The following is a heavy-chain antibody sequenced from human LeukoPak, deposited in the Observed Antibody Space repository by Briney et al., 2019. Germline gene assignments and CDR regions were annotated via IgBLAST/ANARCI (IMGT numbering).Heavy chain of an antibody. D-gene: IGHD5-12*01. CDR1: GGSFSGYY. V-gene: IGHV4-34*01. CDR3: AGRPRLGYSGYDYFRAWFDP. CDR2: INHSGST. J-gene: IGHJ5*02. Sequence: PSETLSLTCAVYGGSFSGYYWSWIRQPPGKGLEWIGEINHSGSTNYNPSLKSRVTISVDTSKNQFSLKLSSVTAADTAVYYCAGRPRLGYSGYDYFRAWFDPWGQGTLVTVSS.